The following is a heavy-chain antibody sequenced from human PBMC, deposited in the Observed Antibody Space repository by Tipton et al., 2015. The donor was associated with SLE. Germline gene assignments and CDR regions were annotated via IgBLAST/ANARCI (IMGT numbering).Heavy chain of an antibody. Sequence: TLSLTCSVSDDSITTYYWSWIRQPPGKGLEWIGFVYYTGMTEYNPSLQSRVTMSVDTSKNQFSLKLTSVTAADTAVYYCARESYTSDYFYYMDVWGKGTSVTVSS. V-gene: IGHV4-59*12. J-gene: IGHJ6*03. CDR1: DDSITTYY. CDR2: VYYTGMT. D-gene: IGHD1-26*01. CDR3: ARESYTSDYFYYMDV.